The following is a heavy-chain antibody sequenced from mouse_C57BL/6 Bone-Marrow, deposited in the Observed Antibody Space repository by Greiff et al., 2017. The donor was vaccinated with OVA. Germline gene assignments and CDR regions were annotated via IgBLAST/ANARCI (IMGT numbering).Heavy chain of an antibody. CDR1: GFTFSSYA. CDR3: ARATDY. Sequence: EVKLVESGGGLVKPGGSLKLSCAASGFTFSSYAMSWVRQTPEKRLAWVATISDGGSYTYYPDNVKGRFTISRDNAKNNLYLQMSHLQAEDTALYYCARATDYWGQGTSLTVSS. J-gene: IGHJ2*02. V-gene: IGHV5-4*03. D-gene: IGHD1-1*01. CDR2: ISDGGSYT.